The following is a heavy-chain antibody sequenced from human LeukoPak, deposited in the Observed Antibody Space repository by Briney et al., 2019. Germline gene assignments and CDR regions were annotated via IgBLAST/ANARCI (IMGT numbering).Heavy chain of an antibody. V-gene: IGHV4-34*01. J-gene: IGHJ6*03. CDR1: GGSFSGYY. Sequence: PSETLSLTCAVYGGSFSGYYWSWIRQPPGKGLEWVGEINHSGSTNYNPSLKSRVTISVDTSKNQFSLKLSSVTAADTAVYYCARNTEIRGNDYMDVWGKGTTVTVSS. CDR3: ARNTEIRGNDYMDV. D-gene: IGHD1-1*01. CDR2: INHSGST.